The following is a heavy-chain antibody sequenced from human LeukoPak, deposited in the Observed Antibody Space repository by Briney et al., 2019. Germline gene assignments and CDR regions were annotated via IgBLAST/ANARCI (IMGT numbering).Heavy chain of an antibody. CDR1: GFTFSDYY. D-gene: IGHD2-21*02. V-gene: IGHV3-11*04. Sequence: AGGSLRLSCAASGFTFSDYYMSWIRQAPGKGLEWVSTIKGIGPTTCYADSVKGRFTISRDNARNSLYLQMNSLRAEDTAVYDCARGDSYDFDYWGQGTLVTVSS. CDR2: IKGIGPTT. CDR3: ARGDSYDFDY. J-gene: IGHJ4*02.